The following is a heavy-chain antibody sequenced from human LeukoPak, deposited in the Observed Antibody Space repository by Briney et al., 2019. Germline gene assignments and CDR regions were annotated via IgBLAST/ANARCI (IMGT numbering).Heavy chain of an antibody. J-gene: IGHJ5*02. CDR1: GYTFIGYY. CDR3: AIEHSDQTNLVWFDP. D-gene: IGHD1-1*01. CDR2: SNPNSGGA. V-gene: IGHV1-2*02. Sequence: ASVKVSCKASGYTFIGYYRYWMRQAPGQGLEWMGASNPNSGGADYAPKFQGRVTMTSGTSITTAYMERTSLTADDTAIYYCAIEHSDQTNLVWFDPWGQGNLVTVS.